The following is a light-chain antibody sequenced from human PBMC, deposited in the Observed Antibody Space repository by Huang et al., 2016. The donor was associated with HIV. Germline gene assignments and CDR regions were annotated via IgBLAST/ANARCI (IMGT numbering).Light chain of an antibody. CDR1: LNITTW. CDR3: QHGNTFLTLT. J-gene: IGKJ4*01. CDR2: GTS. V-gene: IGKV1D-12*01. Sequence: DIPMTQSPSFVSASVGDRVNITCRASLNITTWLAWYQPKPGKAPPLLISGTSSLQSGAPSRFSGSGSGTEFTLTISSLQPEDFATYYCQHGNTFLTLTFGGGTKVEIK.